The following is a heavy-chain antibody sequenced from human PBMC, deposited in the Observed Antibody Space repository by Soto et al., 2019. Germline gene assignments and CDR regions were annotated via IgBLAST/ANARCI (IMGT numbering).Heavy chain of an antibody. CDR3: TTLDRAWPVDY. V-gene: IGHV3-15*01. CDR2: IKSKSDGGTA. CDR1: GFTFSDAW. J-gene: IGHJ4*02. Sequence: PGGSLRLSCAASGFTFSDAWMNWVRLVPGKGLEWIAHIKSKSDGGTADYAAPVKGRFTISRDDSKNTLYLQMNSLKTEDTAVYYCTTLDRAWPVDYWGQGTLVTVSS.